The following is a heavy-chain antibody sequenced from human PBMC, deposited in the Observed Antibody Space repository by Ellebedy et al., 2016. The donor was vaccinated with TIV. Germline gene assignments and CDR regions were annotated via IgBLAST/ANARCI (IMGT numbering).Heavy chain of an antibody. Sequence: GESLKISCVASGFRFTDYYMSWIRQAPGKGLEWIAYMSKTGSRTYHADSVKGRFTISRDNAKSSVYLQMNSLRVEDTAVYYCAKYAVYGDFVEDHWGQGTLVTVSS. CDR1: GFRFTDYY. CDR2: MSKTGSRT. J-gene: IGHJ4*02. D-gene: IGHD4-17*01. V-gene: IGHV3-11*01. CDR3: AKYAVYGDFVEDH.